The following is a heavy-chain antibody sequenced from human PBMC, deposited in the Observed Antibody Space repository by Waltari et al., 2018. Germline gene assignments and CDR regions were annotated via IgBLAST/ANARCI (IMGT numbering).Heavy chain of an antibody. V-gene: IGHV1-69*04. CDR3: ARGGYSYGYRDAFDI. CDR1: GGTFSSYA. D-gene: IGHD5-18*01. CDR2: IIPNRGIA. J-gene: IGHJ3*02. Sequence: QVQLVQSGAEVKKPGSSVKVSCKASGGTFSSYAISWVRQAPGQGLEWMGGIIPNRGIANYAQKFQGRVTITADESTSTAYMELSSLRSEDTAVDYCARGGYSYGYRDAFDIWGQGTMVTVSS.